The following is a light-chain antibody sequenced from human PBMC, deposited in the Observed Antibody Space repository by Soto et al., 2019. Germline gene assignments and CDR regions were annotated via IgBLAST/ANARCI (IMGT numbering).Light chain of an antibody. CDR1: QGIRNF. V-gene: IGKV1-27*01. Sequence: DIQMTQSPPSLSASVGDRVTITCRASQGIRNFVAWYQQKPGKAPKLLIYAASTLQSGVPSRFSGSGSGTDFTLTIISLQPEDVATYSSQKYSSVPVFGPGTKVEIK. CDR2: AAS. CDR3: QKYSSVPV. J-gene: IGKJ3*01.